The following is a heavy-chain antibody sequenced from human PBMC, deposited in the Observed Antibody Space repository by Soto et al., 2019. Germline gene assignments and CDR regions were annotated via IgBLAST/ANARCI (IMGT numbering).Heavy chain of an antibody. V-gene: IGHV1-69*06. CDR1: GGTFSSYA. J-gene: IGHJ4*02. D-gene: IGHD2-15*01. CDR2: IIPIFGTA. Sequence: QVQLVQSGAEVKKPGSSVKVSCKASGGTFSSYAISWVRQAPEQGLEWMGGIIPIFGTANYAQKFQCRVTITADKSTSTVYMELSCLRYEDRAVYYCATCKVAAKSFDYWGQGTPVTVSP. CDR3: ATCKVAAKSFDY.